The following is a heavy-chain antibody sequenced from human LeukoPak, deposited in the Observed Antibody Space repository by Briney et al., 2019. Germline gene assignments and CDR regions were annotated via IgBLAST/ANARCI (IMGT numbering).Heavy chain of an antibody. CDR3: AKDRGYCSGGSCYWGFYFDY. Sequence: GASLRLSCSASGFTFSSYGMHWVRQAPGNELDREPVITYDGSNKNNTDYVKGRVTNSRDNSKNTLYLQMSSLRAEDTAVYYCAKDRGYCSGGSCYWGFYFDYWGQGTLVTVSS. CDR1: GFTFSSYG. V-gene: IGHV3-30*18. J-gene: IGHJ4*02. D-gene: IGHD2-15*01. CDR2: ITYDGSNK.